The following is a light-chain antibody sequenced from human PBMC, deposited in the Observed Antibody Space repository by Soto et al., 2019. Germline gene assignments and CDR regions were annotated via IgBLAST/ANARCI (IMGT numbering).Light chain of an antibody. CDR1: QSVSSY. V-gene: IGKV3-11*01. CDR3: QQRSNWPIAT. Sequence: EIVLTQSPATLSLSPGERATLSCRASQSVSSYLAWYRQKPGQAPRLLIYDASNRATGIPARFSGSGSGTDFTLTISSLEPEDFAVYYCQQRSNWPIATFGGGTKVEIK. CDR2: DAS. J-gene: IGKJ4*01.